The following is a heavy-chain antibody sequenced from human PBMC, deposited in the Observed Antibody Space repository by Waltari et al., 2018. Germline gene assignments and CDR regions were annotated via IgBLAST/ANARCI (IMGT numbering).Heavy chain of an antibody. CDR2: LDPKRGGT. CDR1: GYTFTGYY. CDR3: ARPRRYCTGGTCYSNWLDP. D-gene: IGHD2-15*01. V-gene: IGHV1-2*02. J-gene: IGHJ5*02. Sequence: QVQLVPSGAEVKKPGASVTVSCKASGYTFTGYYIHWVRRAPGQGLEWMGWLDPKRGGTHFSQKFQDRVTMTRDTSIRTAYMELSRLKSDDTAVYYCARPRRYCTGGTCYSNWLDPWGQGTLVTVSS.